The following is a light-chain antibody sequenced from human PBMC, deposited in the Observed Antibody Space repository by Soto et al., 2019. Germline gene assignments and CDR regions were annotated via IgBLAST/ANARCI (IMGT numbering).Light chain of an antibody. J-gene: IGKJ1*01. Sequence: DIQMTQSPSTLSASVGDRVTITCRASQRISTWLAWYQQKPGKAHKLLIYDASSLESGVPSRFSGSGSGTEFTLTISSLQPDDFATYYCQQYNSYSWTFGHGTKVEIK. CDR3: QQYNSYSWT. CDR1: QRISTW. CDR2: DAS. V-gene: IGKV1-5*01.